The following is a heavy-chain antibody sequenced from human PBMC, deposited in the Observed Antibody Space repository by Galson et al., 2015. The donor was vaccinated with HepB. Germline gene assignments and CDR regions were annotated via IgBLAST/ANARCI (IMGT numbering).Heavy chain of an antibody. D-gene: IGHD5-18*01. CDR3: ARQFSDGYPNWLDP. J-gene: IGHJ5*02. CDR1: GYTFTDYY. Sequence: SVKVSCKASGYTFTDYYIHWVRQAPGQGPEWLGWIKVNNGVTKYSQRFQGRVTLATDTSISTAYMELSSLRLDDTAVYFCARQFSDGYPNWLDPWGPGTLVTVSS. CDR2: IKVNNGVT. V-gene: IGHV1-2*02.